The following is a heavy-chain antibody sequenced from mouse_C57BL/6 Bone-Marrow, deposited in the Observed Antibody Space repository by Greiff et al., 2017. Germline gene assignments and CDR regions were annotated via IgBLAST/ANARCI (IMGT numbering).Heavy chain of an antibody. V-gene: IGHV5-6*01. Sequence: EVQLVESGGDLVKPGGSLKLSCAASGFTFSSYGMSWVRQTPDKRLEWVATISSGGSYTNYPDSVKGRFTISRDNAKNTLYLQMSSLKSEDTAMYYCARLDSSGYFDYWGQGNTLTVSS. CDR1: GFTFSSYG. CDR2: ISSGGSYT. D-gene: IGHD3-2*02. J-gene: IGHJ2*01. CDR3: ARLDSSGYFDY.